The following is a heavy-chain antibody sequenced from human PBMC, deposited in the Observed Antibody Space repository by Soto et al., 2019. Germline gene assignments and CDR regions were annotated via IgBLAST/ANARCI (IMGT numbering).Heavy chain of an antibody. CDR1: GFTFSSYS. J-gene: IGHJ4*02. CDR2: ISSSSSTI. D-gene: IGHD3-3*01. CDR3: AREGIFGVDQYFDY. V-gene: IGHV3-48*01. Sequence: GGSLRLSCAASGFTFSSYSMNWVRQAPGKGLEWVPYISSSSSTIYYADSVKGRFTISRDNAKNSLYLQMNSLRAEDTAVYYCAREGIFGVDQYFDYWGQGTLVTVSS.